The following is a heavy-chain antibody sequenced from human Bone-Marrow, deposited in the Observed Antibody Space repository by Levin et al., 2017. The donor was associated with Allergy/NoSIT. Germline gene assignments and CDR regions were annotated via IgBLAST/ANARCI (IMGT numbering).Heavy chain of an antibody. CDR1: GFTFRNFG. Sequence: GESLKISCAASGFTFRNFGMHHVRQAPGKGLEWVALIWYDGSNKYYADSVKGRFTISRDNSKNTLYLQMNSLRAEDTAVYYCARDRDNHYFDYWGQGTLVTVSS. CDR2: IWYDGSNK. D-gene: IGHD1-1*01. CDR3: ARDRDNHYFDY. J-gene: IGHJ4*02. V-gene: IGHV3-33*01.